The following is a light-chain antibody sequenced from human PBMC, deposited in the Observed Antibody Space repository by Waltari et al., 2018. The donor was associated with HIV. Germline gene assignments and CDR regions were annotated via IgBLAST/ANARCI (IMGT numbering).Light chain of an antibody. V-gene: IGKV3D-15*01. J-gene: IGKJ2*01. CDR1: QSVSNN. Sequence: EIVMTQSPATLSVSPGERATLSCRASQSVSNNLAWYQHKPGQAPRILIYGASTRATGIPARFSGSGSGTEFTLSISSLQSEDFAVYYCQQYNNWPPNYTFGQGTKLEIK. CDR3: QQYNNWPPNYT. CDR2: GAS.